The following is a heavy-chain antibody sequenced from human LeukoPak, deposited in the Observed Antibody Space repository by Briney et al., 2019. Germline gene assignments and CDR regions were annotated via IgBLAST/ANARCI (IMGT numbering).Heavy chain of an antibody. Sequence: GGSLRLSCAASGFTFSNAWMNWVRQAPGKGLEWVGRVKSKTDGGTADYAAPVKGRFTISRDDSKNTLYLQMDSLKTEDTAVYCCRYGGNSGFDYWGQGTLVTVSS. D-gene: IGHD4-23*01. CDR3: RYGGNSGFDY. CDR2: VKSKTDGGTA. J-gene: IGHJ4*02. CDR1: GFTFSNAW. V-gene: IGHV3-15*07.